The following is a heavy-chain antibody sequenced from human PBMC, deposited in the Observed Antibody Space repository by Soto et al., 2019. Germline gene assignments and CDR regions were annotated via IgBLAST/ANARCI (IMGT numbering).Heavy chain of an antibody. CDR1: GGSFSGYY. V-gene: IGHV4-34*01. Sequence: SETLSLTCAVHGGSFSGYYWSWIRQPPGKGLEWIGEINHSGSTNYNPSLKSRVTISVDTSKNQFSLKLSSVTAADTAVYYCARGIGGSSSSFYYYYGMDVWGQGTTVTVSS. J-gene: IGHJ6*02. CDR2: INHSGST. CDR3: ARGIGGSSSSFYYYYGMDV. D-gene: IGHD6-6*01.